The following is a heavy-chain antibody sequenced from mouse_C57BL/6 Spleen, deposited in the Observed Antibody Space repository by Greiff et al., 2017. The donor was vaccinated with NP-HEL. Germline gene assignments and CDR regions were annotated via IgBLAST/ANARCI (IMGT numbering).Heavy chain of an antibody. CDR2: IYPRSGNT. CDR1: GYTFTSYG. D-gene: IGHD3-2*02. J-gene: IGHJ3*01. V-gene: IGHV1-81*01. Sequence: VQLQQSGAELARPGASVKLSCKASGYTFTSYGISWVKQRTGQGLEWIGEIYPRSGNTYYNEKFKGKATFTADTSSNTAYMQLSSLTTEDSAIYYCARPLTAQAFAYWGQGTLVTVSA. CDR3: ARPLTAQAFAY.